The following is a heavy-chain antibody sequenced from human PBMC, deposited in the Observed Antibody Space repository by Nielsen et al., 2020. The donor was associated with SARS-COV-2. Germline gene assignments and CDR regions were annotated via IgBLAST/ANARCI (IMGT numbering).Heavy chain of an antibody. V-gene: IGHV3-9*01. CDR1: GFTFDDYA. CDR2: ISWNSGSI. D-gene: IGHD3-3*01. J-gene: IGHJ4*02. Sequence: GGSLRLSCAASGFTFDDYAMHWVRQAPGKGLEWVSGISWNSGSIGYADSVKGRFTISRDNAKNSLYLQMNSLRAEDTAVYYCARVKWVEWYFDYWGQGTLVTVSS. CDR3: ARVKWVEWYFDY.